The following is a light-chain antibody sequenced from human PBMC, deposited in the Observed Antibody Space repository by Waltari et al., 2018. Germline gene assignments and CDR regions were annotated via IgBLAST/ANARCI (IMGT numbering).Light chain of an antibody. CDR1: ERVSGSS. V-gene: IGKV3D-7*01. CDR2: GTS. J-gene: IGKJ2*01. Sequence: IIMTQSPATLSLTPGEGAALSCRASERVSGSSLSWFQQKPGQAPRRLIYGTSTRATGVPARFSGSGSGTDFTLTISSLQPEDFAVYYCQQGSSVPQTFGQGTKLEIK. CDR3: QQGSSVPQT.